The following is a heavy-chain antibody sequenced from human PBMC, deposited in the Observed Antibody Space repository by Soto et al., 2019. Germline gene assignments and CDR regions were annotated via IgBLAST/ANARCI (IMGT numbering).Heavy chain of an antibody. CDR2: IYHSGST. D-gene: IGHD5-12*01. V-gene: IGHV4-4*02. CDR1: GGSISSSNW. J-gene: IGHJ4*02. Sequence: QVQLQESGPGLVKPSGTLSLTCAVSGGSISSSNWWSWVRQPPGKGLEWIGEIYHSGSTNYNPSLKSRVTISLDKSKNQFSLKLSSVTAADTAVYYCARGGWAYSGYDLASTADPFDFWGQGTLVNVSS. CDR3: ARGGWAYSGYDLASTADPFDF.